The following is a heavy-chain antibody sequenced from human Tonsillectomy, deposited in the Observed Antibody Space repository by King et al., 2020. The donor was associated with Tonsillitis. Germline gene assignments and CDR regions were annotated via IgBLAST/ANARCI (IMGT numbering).Heavy chain of an antibody. CDR1: GYSFTSYW. CDR3: AKAGTPYSLNNWFDP. J-gene: IGHJ5*02. CDR2: IYPGDSDT. Sequence: VQSGAEVKKPGESLKISCKGSGYSFTSYWIGWVRQMPGKGLEWMGIIYPGDSDTRYSPSFQGQVTISADKSISTAYLQWSSLKASDTAMYYGAKAGTPYSLNNWFDPWGQGTLVTVSS. D-gene: IGHD6-19*01. V-gene: IGHV5-51*03.